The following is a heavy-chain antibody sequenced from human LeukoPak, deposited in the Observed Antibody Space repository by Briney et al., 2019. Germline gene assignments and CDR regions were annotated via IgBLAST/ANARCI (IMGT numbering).Heavy chain of an antibody. CDR3: ARGTGPPFGYYYGMDV. J-gene: IGHJ6*02. CDR2: IYYSGST. Sequence: SETLSLTCTVSGGSISSYYWSWIRQPPGKGLEWIGYIYYSGSTYYNPSLKSRVTISVDTSKNQFSLKLSSVTAADTAVYYCARGTGPPFGYYYGMDVWGQGTTVTVSS. D-gene: IGHD2-8*02. V-gene: IGHV4-59*12. CDR1: GGSISSYY.